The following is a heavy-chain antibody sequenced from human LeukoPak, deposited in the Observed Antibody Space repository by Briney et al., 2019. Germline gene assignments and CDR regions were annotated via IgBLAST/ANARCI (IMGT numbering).Heavy chain of an antibody. Sequence: ASVKVSCKASGYTFTSYAMSWVRQALGQGLEWMGWINTNTGNPAYAQGFTGRFVFSLDTSVSTAYLQISSLKADDTAVYYCAREVAIGRAAMEGLLHWGQGTLVTVSS. CDR3: AREVAIGRAAMEGLLH. CDR1: GYTFTSYA. CDR2: INTNTGNP. J-gene: IGHJ4*02. V-gene: IGHV7-4-1*02. D-gene: IGHD5-18*01.